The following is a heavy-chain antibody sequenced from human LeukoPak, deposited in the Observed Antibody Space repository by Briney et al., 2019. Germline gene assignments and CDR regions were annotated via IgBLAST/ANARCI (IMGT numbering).Heavy chain of an antibody. D-gene: IGHD3-22*01. V-gene: IGHV1-18*01. CDR2: ISAYNGNT. Sequence: GASVKVSCKASGYTFTSYGISWVRQAPGQGLEWMGWISAYNGNTNYAQKLQGRVTMTTDTSTSTAYMELRSLRSDDTAVYYCATNPYYYDSSGYYPVLYWGQGTLVTVSS. CDR1: GYTFTSYG. J-gene: IGHJ4*02. CDR3: ATNPYYYDSSGYYPVLY.